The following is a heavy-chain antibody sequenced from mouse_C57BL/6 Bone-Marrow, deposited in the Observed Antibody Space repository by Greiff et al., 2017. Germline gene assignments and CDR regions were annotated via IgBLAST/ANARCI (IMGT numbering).Heavy chain of an antibody. Sequence: QVQLQQSGAELARPGASVKLSCKASGYTFTSYGISWVKQRTGQGLEWIGEIYPSSGNTFYNEKFKGKATLTADKSSSTAYMALRSLTSEDSSVYFCSRSGREWLPPDYWGQGTTLTVAS. CDR2: IYPSSGNT. J-gene: IGHJ2*01. V-gene: IGHV1-81*01. D-gene: IGHD2-2*01. CDR3: SRSGREWLPPDY. CDR1: GYTFTSYG.